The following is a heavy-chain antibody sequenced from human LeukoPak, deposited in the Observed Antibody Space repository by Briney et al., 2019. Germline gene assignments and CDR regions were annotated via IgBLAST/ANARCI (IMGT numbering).Heavy chain of an antibody. D-gene: IGHD5-18*01. Sequence: SETLSLTCAVSGYSISSGYYWGWIRQPPGKGLEWIGSIYHSGNTYNNPSLKSRVIISVDTSKNQFSLKMRSVTAADAAVYYSARHKEDIGYSYGYDAFDIWGQGTMVPVSS. V-gene: IGHV4-38-2*01. CDR3: ARHKEDIGYSYGYDAFDI. CDR2: IYHSGNT. CDR1: GYSISSGYY. J-gene: IGHJ3*02.